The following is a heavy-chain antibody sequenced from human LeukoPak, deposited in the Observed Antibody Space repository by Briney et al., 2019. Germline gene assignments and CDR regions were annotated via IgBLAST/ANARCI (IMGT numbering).Heavy chain of an antibody. Sequence: PSETLSLTCTASGGSISSSSYYWGWIRQPPGKGLEWIGSIYYSGSTYYNPSLKSRVTISVDTSKNQFSLKLSSVTAADTAVYYCARDGAAAGTGSDYWGQGTLVTVSS. CDR2: IYYSGST. CDR1: GGSISSSSYY. D-gene: IGHD6-13*01. CDR3: ARDGAAAGTGSDY. V-gene: IGHV4-39*07. J-gene: IGHJ4*02.